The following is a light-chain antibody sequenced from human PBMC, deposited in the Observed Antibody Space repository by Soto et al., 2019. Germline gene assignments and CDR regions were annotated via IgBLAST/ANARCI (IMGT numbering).Light chain of an antibody. Sequence: EMPRTQSPATLSVSPGERVRVPCWSSQSVTNKLAWYQQRPGQPPRLLLYDASTRATGVPATFSGSGSGTDFTLTISRLEPEDFAVYYCQQYDSSPGLTFGGGTKVDIK. CDR1: QSVTNK. CDR2: DAS. J-gene: IGKJ4*01. CDR3: QQYDSSPGLT. V-gene: IGKV3-15*01.